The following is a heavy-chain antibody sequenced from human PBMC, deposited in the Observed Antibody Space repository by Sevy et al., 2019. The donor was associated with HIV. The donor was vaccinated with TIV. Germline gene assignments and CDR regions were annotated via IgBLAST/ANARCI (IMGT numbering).Heavy chain of an antibody. J-gene: IGHJ6*03. CDR2: IIPGLGTA. D-gene: IGHD2-15*01. V-gene: IGHV1-69*06. CDR1: GGTFINHA. CDR3: ARDQVVAGPYFYYMDV. Sequence: ASVKVSCKASGGTFINHALSWVRQAPGQGLEWMGGIIPGLGTANYAQKFQGRVTITADKSTSTGYMELSSLRSGDTAIYYCARDQVVAGPYFYYMDVWGKGTTVTVSS.